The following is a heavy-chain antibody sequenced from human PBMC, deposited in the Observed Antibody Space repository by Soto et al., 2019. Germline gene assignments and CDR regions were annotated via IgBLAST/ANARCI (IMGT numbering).Heavy chain of an antibody. Sequence: PSETLSLTCTVSGGSISSGGYYWSWIRQHPGKGLEWIGYIYYSGSTYYNPSLKSRVTISVDTSKNQFSLKLSSVTAADTAVYYCARGVTIFGVVIEVPAWMVANSFDPWGQGTLVTVSS. CDR3: ARGVTIFGVVIEVPAWMVANSFDP. D-gene: IGHD3-3*01. CDR2: IYYSGST. CDR1: GGSISSGGYY. V-gene: IGHV4-31*03. J-gene: IGHJ5*02.